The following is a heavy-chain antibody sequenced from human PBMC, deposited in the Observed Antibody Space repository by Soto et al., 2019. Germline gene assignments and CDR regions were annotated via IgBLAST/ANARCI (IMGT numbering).Heavy chain of an antibody. J-gene: IGHJ4*02. CDR1: GFTFSSYG. CDR3: AKDFNRGVLMVYAPRQGFDY. Sequence: GGSLRPSCAASGFTFSSYGMHWVRRAPGKGLEWVAVISYDGSNKYYADSVKGRFTISRDNSKNTLYLQMNSLRAEDTAVYYCAKDFNRGVLMVYAPRQGFDYWGQGTLVTVSS. D-gene: IGHD2-8*01. CDR2: ISYDGSNK. V-gene: IGHV3-30*18.